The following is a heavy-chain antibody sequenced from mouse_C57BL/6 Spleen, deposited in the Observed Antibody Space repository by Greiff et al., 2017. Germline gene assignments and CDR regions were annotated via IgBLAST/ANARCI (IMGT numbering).Heavy chain of an antibody. D-gene: IGHD1-1*01. Sequence: VQLKESGGGLVKPGGSLKLSCAASGFTFSDYGMHWVRQAPETGLEWVAYISSGSSTIYYADTVKGRFTISRDNAKNTLFLQMTSLRSEDTAMYYCARAPFYYGTSLDYWGQGTTLTVSS. CDR3: ARAPFYYGTSLDY. CDR2: ISSGSSTI. V-gene: IGHV5-17*01. CDR1: GFTFSDYG. J-gene: IGHJ2*01.